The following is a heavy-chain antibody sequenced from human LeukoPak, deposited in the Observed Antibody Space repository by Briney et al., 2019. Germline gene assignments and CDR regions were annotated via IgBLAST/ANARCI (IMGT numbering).Heavy chain of an antibody. CDR2: INHSGST. Sequence: PSETLSLTCTVSGGSISSYYWSWIRQPPGKGLEWIGEINHSGSTNYNPSLKSRVTISVDTSKNQFSLKLSSVTAADTAVYYCARRDWGSGGFDYWGQGTLVTVSS. J-gene: IGHJ4*02. CDR3: ARRDWGSGGFDY. D-gene: IGHD7-27*01. CDR1: GGSISSYY. V-gene: IGHV4-34*01.